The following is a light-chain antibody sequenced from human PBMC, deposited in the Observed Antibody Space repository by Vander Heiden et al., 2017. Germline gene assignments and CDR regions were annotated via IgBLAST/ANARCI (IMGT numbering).Light chain of an antibody. J-gene: IGLJ3*02. CDR1: SSDVGGYNY. CDR3: SAYTSSHTLV. CDR2: GVS. V-gene: IGLV2-14*03. Sequence: QSALPQPASVSGSPGQSITISCTGTSSDVGGYNYVSWYQQRPGKAPELMIYGVSTRPSGVSNRFSGSKSGNTASLTISGLQAEDEADYYCSAYTSSHTLVFGGGTKLTVL.